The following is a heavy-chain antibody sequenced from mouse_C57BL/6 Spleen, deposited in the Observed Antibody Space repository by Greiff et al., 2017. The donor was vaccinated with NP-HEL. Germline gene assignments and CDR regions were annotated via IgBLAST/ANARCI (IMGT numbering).Heavy chain of an antibody. Sequence: VQLQQPGAELVMPGASVKLSCKASGYTFTSYWMHWVKQRPGQGLEWIGEIDPSDSDTNYNQKFKGKSTLTVDKSSSTAYMQLSSLTSEDSAVYYCARSHYGSSFFDYWGQGTTLTVSS. CDR1: GYTFTSYW. CDR2: IDPSDSDT. D-gene: IGHD1-1*01. V-gene: IGHV1-69*01. J-gene: IGHJ2*01. CDR3: ARSHYGSSFFDY.